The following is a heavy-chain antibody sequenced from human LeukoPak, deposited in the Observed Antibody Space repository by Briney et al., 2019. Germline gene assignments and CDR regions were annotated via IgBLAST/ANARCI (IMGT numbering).Heavy chain of an antibody. CDR1: GGSISSSSYY. J-gene: IGHJ4*02. CDR3: ARDPYGEGDY. CDR2: IYTSGST. Sequence: PSETLSLTCTVSGGSISSSSYYWGWIRQPPGKGLEWVGRIYTSGSTNYNPSLKSRVTMSVDTSKNQFSLKLSSVTAADTAVYYCARDPYGEGDYWGQGTLVTVSS. V-gene: IGHV4-39*07. D-gene: IGHD4-17*01.